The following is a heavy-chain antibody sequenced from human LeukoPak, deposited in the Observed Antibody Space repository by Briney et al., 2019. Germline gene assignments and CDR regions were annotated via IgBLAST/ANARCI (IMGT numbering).Heavy chain of an antibody. V-gene: IGHV1-2*02. J-gene: IGHJ4*02. Sequence: GASVRVSCKASGYTFTGYYMHWVRQAPGQGLEWMGWINPNSGGTNYAQKFQGRVTMTRDTSISTAYMELSRLRSDDTAVYYCAKPYYYDSSGYHVLNYWGQGTLVTVSS. D-gene: IGHD3-22*01. CDR2: INPNSGGT. CDR3: AKPYYYDSSGYHVLNY. CDR1: GYTFTGYY.